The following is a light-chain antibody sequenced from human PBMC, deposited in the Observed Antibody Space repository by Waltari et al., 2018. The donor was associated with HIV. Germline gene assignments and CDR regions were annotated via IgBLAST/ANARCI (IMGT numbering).Light chain of an antibody. CDR3: YSAADNNLRV. CDR1: VLAKKY. V-gene: IGLV3-27*01. J-gene: IGLJ3*02. Sequence: SSELTQPSSVSVSPGQTARITCSGDVLAKKYARWFQQKPGQAPVLVIYKDSERPSGIPERFSGSSSGTTVTLTISGAQVEEEADYYCYSAADNNLRVFGGGTKLTVL. CDR2: KDS.